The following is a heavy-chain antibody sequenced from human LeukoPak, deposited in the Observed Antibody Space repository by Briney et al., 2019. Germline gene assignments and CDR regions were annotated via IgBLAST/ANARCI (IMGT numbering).Heavy chain of an antibody. J-gene: IGHJ4*02. V-gene: IGHV4-59*12. Sequence: PSETLSLTCSVSGASISNYYWSWIRQPPGKGLEWIGYIYYSGSTNYNPSLKSRVTISVDTSKNQFSLKLSSVTAADTAVYYCARGPILYCSSTSCYRPYDYWGQGTLVTVSS. CDR1: GASISNYY. CDR2: IYYSGST. CDR3: ARGPILYCSSTSCYRPYDY. D-gene: IGHD2-2*01.